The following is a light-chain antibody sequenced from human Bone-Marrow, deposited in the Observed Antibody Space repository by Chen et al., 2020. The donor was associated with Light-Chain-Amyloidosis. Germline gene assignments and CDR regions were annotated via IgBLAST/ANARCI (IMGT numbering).Light chain of an antibody. Sequence: QSVPTHPPSVSGPPGQSATLPRTGTSTNSGAGYGVHWYQQVPGTAPKLLIFDSYSRPSGVPDRLSGSKSGTSASLAITGLQAEDEADYYCQSYDRSLRTYVFGTGTRATVL. CDR2: DSY. CDR3: QSYDRSLRTYV. V-gene: IGLV1-40*01. CDR1: STNSGAGYG. J-gene: IGLJ1*01.